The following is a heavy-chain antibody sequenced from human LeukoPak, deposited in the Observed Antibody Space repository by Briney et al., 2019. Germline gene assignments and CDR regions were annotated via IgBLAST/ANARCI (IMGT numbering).Heavy chain of an antibody. CDR1: GYTFSSYA. CDR3: ARARHNAFDI. CDR2: ISYDGSNK. Sequence: GGSLRLSCAASGYTFSSYAMHWVRQAPGKGLEWVAVISYDGSNKYYADSVKGRFTISRDNSKNTLYLQMNSLRAEDTAVYYCARARHNAFDIWGQGTMFTVSS. J-gene: IGHJ3*02. V-gene: IGHV3-30-3*01.